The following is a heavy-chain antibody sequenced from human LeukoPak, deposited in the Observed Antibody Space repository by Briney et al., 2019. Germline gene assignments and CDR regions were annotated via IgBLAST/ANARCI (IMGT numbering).Heavy chain of an antibody. CDR2: IYSGGST. J-gene: IGHJ3*02. CDR1: GFTFSSYA. V-gene: IGHV3-53*01. CDR3: ATKQPGIAVAGTDLGAFDI. Sequence: GGSLRLSCAASGFTFSSYAMSWVRQAPGKGLEWVSVIYSGGSTYYADSVKGRFTISRDNSKNTLYLQMNSLRAEDTAVYYCATKQPGIAVAGTDLGAFDIWGQGTMVTVSS. D-gene: IGHD6-19*01.